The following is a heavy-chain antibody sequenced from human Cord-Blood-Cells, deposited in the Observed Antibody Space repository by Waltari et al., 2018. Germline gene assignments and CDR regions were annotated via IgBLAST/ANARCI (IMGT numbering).Heavy chain of an antibody. CDR1: GGSFSGYY. D-gene: IGHD2-21*02. CDR3: ARGTVYCGGDCYLNWFDP. V-gene: IGHV4-34*01. CDR2: INHSGST. J-gene: IGHJ5*02. Sequence: QVQLQQWGAGLLKPSETLSLTCAVYGGSFSGYYWSWIRQPPGKGLEGIGEINHSGSTNYNPSLKSRVTISVDTSKNQFSLKLSSVTAADTAVYYCARGTVYCGGDCYLNWFDPWGQGTLVTVSS.